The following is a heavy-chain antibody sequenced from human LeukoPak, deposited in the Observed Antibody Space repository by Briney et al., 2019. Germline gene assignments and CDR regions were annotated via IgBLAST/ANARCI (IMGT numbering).Heavy chain of an antibody. J-gene: IGHJ6*02. V-gene: IGHV3-30*18. D-gene: IGHD3-16*01. CDR3: AKDPGGGTPLEYYYGMDV. Sequence: GGSLRLSCAAYGFTLSSHGMHWVRQAPGKGLEWVAVISYDRSSKYYADSRKVRVTSSRAKSKTTLYLQMNSLRAEDTAVYHCAKDPGGGTPLEYYYGMDVWGQGTTVTVSS. CDR1: GFTLSSHG. CDR2: ISYDRSSK.